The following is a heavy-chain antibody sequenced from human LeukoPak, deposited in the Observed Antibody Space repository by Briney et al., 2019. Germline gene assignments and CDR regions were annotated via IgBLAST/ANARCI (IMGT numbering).Heavy chain of an antibody. D-gene: IGHD5-18*01. Sequence: ASVKLSCKASGYTFTSYGISWVRQAPGQGLEWMGWISAYNGNTNYAQKLQGRVTMTTDTSTSTAYMELRSLRSDDTAVYYCARTSVRLDVYTAMVSDYWGQGTLVTVSS. J-gene: IGHJ4*02. CDR1: GYTFTSYG. CDR3: ARTSVRLDVYTAMVSDY. V-gene: IGHV1-18*01. CDR2: ISAYNGNT.